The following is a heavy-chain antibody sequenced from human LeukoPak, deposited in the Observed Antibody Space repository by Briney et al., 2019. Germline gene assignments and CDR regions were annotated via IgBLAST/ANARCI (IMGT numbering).Heavy chain of an antibody. D-gene: IGHD2-2*01. Sequence: SETLSLTCTVSGGSISSGSYYWSWIRQPAGKGLEWIGRIYTSGSTNYNPSLKSRVTISVDTSKNQFSLKLSSVTAADTAVYYCARAVVPAADTNWFDPWGQGTLVTVSS. CDR3: ARAVVPAADTNWFDP. CDR2: IYTSGST. CDR1: GGSISSGSYY. J-gene: IGHJ5*02. V-gene: IGHV4-61*02.